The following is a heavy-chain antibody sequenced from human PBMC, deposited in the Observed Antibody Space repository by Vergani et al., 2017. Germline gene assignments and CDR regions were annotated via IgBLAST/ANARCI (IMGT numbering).Heavy chain of an antibody. J-gene: IGHJ2*01. CDR3: ARVITLVGATRDWYFDL. V-gene: IGHV4-30-4*01. Sequence: QVQLQESGPGLVKPSQTLSLTCTVSGGSISSGDYYWSWIRQPPGKGLEWIGYIYYSGSTYYNPSLKSRVTISVDTSKNQFSLKLSSVTAADTAVYYCARVITLVGATRDWYFDLWGRGTLVTGSS. CDR2: IYYSGST. CDR1: GGSISSGDYY. D-gene: IGHD1-26*01.